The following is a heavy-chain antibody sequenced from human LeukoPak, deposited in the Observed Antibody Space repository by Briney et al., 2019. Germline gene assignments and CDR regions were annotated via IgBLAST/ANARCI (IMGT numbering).Heavy chain of an antibody. CDR2: IKQDGGEK. Sequence: GGSLRLSCAVSGFTFSSYWMNWVRQAPGKGLEWVAIIKQDGGEKYYVDSVKGRFTISRDNAKNSLYLQMNSLRADDTAVYYCARGYHGYFDYWGQGTLVTVSS. CDR3: ARGYHGYFDY. J-gene: IGHJ4*02. D-gene: IGHD2-2*01. CDR1: GFTFSSYW. V-gene: IGHV3-7*04.